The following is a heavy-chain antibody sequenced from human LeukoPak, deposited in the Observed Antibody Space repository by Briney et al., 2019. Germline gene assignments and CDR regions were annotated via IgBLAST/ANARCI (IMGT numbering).Heavy chain of an antibody. V-gene: IGHV5-51*01. CDR1: GYSFTNFW. D-gene: IGHD2-2*01. CDR3: ARHYCSSTSCYSYYFDY. Sequence: GESLKISCKGSGYSFTNFWIGWVRQMPGKGLEWMGIIYPGDSDTRYSPSFQGQVTISADKSISTAYLQWSSLKASDTAMYYCARHYCSSTSCYSYYFDYWGQGTLVTVSS. J-gene: IGHJ4*02. CDR2: IYPGDSDT.